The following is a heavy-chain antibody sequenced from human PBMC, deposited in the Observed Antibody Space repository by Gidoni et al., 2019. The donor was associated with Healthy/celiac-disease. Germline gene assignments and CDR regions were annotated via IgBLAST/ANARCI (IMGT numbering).Heavy chain of an antibody. J-gene: IGHJ5*02. CDR1: GYTFPRYA. Sequence: QVQLVQSGAEVTKPGASVKVSCKASGYTFPRYAMHWVRQAPGQRLEWRGWINAGNGNTKYSQKFQCRVTITRDTSASTAYMELSSLRSEDTAVYYCARGVFYGSWSHQNWFDPWGQGTLVTVSS. D-gene: IGHD3-10*01. V-gene: IGHV1-3*01. CDR2: INAGNGNT. CDR3: ARGVFYGSWSHQNWFDP.